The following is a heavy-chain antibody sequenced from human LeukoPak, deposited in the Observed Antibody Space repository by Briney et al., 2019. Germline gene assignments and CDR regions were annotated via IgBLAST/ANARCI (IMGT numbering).Heavy chain of an antibody. D-gene: IGHD1-1*01. V-gene: IGHV4-59*11. J-gene: IGHJ3*02. CDR3: ARDTLGTLDI. CDR1: DDSFSSHY. Sequence: SETLSLTCAVSDDSFSSHYWTWIRQPPGKGLEWIGYISYIGSTNYNPSLKSRVTISIDTSKNQFSLKLSSVTAANTAVYYCARDTLGTLDIWGQGTMVTVSS. CDR2: ISYIGST.